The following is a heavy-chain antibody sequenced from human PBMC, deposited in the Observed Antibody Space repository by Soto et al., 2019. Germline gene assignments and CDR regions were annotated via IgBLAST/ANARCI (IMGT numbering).Heavy chain of an antibody. CDR1: GYTVTSYG. J-gene: IGHJ6*02. D-gene: IGHD5-18*01. CDR3: ARDGVDTATGYYYGMDV. V-gene: IGHV1-18*01. CDR2: ISAYNGPT. Sequence: QVQLVQSGAEVKKPGASVKVSCKASGYTVTSYGISWVRQATGQGLERMGWISAYNGPTNYAQTLQGRVTMTTQTSPSTAYIELRSLRSDDTAVYYCARDGVDTATGYYYGMDVWGQGTTVTVSS.